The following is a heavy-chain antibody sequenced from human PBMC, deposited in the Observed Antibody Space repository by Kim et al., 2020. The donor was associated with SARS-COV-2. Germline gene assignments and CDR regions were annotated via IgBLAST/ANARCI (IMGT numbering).Heavy chain of an antibody. J-gene: IGHJ6*02. CDR2: INHSGST. V-gene: IGHV4-34*01. Sequence: SETLSLTCAVYGGSFSGYYWSWIRQPPGKGLEWIGEINHSGSTNYNPSLKSRVTISVDTSKNQFSLKLSSVTAADTAVYYCARVLLSGFYGMDVWGQGTTVTVSS. CDR1: GGSFSGYY. CDR3: ARVLLSGFYGMDV.